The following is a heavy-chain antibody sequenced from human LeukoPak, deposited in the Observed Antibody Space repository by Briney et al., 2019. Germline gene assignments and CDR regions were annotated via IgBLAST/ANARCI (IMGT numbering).Heavy chain of an antibody. D-gene: IGHD5-24*01. J-gene: IGHJ4*02. V-gene: IGHV3-74*01. CDR2: INTDGSIT. CDR1: GFASSDYS. CDR3: KRSLATKY. Sequence: GRSLRLSCAPSGFASSDYSMHWVRQVPRKRLVWVSHINTDGSITSYADSVKGRFTISRDNAKNTLYLQMNSLRAEEDTGVYYCKRSLATKYWGQGALVIVSS.